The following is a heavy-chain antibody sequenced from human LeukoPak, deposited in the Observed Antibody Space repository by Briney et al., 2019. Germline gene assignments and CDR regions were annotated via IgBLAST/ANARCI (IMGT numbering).Heavy chain of an antibody. D-gene: IGHD6-13*01. CDR1: GGSISSGDYY. V-gene: IGHV4-39*07. Sequence: SETLSLTCTVSGGSISSGDYYWSWIRQPPGKGLEWIGEINHSGSTNYNPSLKSRVTISVDTSKNQFSLKLSSVTAADTAVYYCARYYRWYRGWFDPWGQGTLVTVSS. CDR3: ARYYRWYRGWFDP. J-gene: IGHJ5*02. CDR2: INHSGST.